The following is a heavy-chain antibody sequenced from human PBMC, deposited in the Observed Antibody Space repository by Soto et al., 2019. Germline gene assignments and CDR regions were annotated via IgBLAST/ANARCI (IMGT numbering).Heavy chain of an antibody. CDR2: INYSGST. J-gene: IGHJ4*02. Sequence: PSETLSLTCAVYGGSFSGYYWSWIRQPPGKGLEGIGEINYSGSTNYNPSLKSRVTISVDTSKNQFSLKLSSVTAADTAVYYCARALPYGSGSYWFDYWGQGTLVTVSS. D-gene: IGHD3-10*01. CDR1: GGSFSGYY. V-gene: IGHV4-34*01. CDR3: ARALPYGSGSYWFDY.